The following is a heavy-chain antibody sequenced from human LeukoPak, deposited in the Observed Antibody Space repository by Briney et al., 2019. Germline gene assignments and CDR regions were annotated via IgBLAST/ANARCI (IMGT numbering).Heavy chain of an antibody. CDR1: GYTFTSYG. D-gene: IGHD3-10*01. V-gene: IGHV1-18*01. J-gene: IGHJ4*02. Sequence: ASVKVSCKASGYTFTSYGISWVRQAPGQGLEWMGWISAYNGNTNYAQKLQGRVTMTTDTSASTAYMELSSLRSEDTAVYYCARGGIWFGELGPDYWGQGTLVTVSS. CDR2: ISAYNGNT. CDR3: ARGGIWFGELGPDY.